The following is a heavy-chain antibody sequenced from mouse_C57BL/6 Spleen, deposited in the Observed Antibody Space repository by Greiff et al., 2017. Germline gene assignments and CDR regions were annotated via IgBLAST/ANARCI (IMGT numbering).Heavy chain of an antibody. V-gene: IGHV7-3*01. D-gene: IGHD5-5*01. J-gene: IGHJ2*01. CDR2: ISNKANGYTT. CDR3: ARSLPRGYYFDY. Sequence: EVHLVESGGGLVQPGGSLSLSCAASGFTFTDYYMSWVRQPPGKALEWLGFISNKANGYTTAYSASVQGRFTISSDNSQSILYLQMNALRAEDSATYYCARSLPRGYYFDYWGQGTTLTVSS. CDR1: GFTFTDYY.